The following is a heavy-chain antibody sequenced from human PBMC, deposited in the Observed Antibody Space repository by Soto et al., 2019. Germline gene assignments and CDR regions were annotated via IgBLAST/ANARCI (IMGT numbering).Heavy chain of an antibody. CDR1: GFSFSSYA. CDR2: ISYDGSNK. CDR3: ARGHSYGYDH. Sequence: PGGSLRLSCAASGFSFSSYAMHWVRQAPGKGLEWVAVISYDGSNKYYADSVKGRFTISRDNSKNTLHLQMNSLRAEDRAVYYCARGHSYGYDHWGQGTLVTVSS. D-gene: IGHD5-18*01. V-gene: IGHV3-30-3*01. J-gene: IGHJ5*02.